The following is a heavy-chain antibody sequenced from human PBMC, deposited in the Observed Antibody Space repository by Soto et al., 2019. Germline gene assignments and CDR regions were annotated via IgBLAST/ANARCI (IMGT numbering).Heavy chain of an antibody. CDR3: AHYNSRANWFDP. Sequence: QITLKESGPTLVKPTQTLTLTCTFSGFSLSTSGVGVGWIRQPPGKILAWLALIYWDDDKRSSPSLKSRLTITKDTSKNQVVLTMTNMDPVDTATYYCAHYNSRANWFDPWGQGTLVTVSS. CDR2: IYWDDDK. J-gene: IGHJ5*02. D-gene: IGHD1-20*01. CDR1: GFSLSTSGVG. V-gene: IGHV2-5*02.